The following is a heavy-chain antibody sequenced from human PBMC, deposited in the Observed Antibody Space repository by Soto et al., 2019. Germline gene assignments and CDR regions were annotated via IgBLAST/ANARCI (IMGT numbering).Heavy chain of an antibody. Sequence: SETLSLTCAVSGGSISSGCYSWSWIRQPPGKGLEWIGYMYHSGSTYYNPSLKSRVTISIDRSKNQSSLKLNSVTAADTAVYYCARDLWGYCGTDCYPLDVWGQGTTVTVS. V-gene: IGHV4-30-2*01. CDR1: GGSISSGCYS. J-gene: IGHJ6*02. D-gene: IGHD2-21*02. CDR2: MYHSGST. CDR3: ARDLWGYCGTDCYPLDV.